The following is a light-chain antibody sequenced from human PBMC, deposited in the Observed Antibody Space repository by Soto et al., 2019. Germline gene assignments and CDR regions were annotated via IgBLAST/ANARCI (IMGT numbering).Light chain of an antibody. V-gene: IGKV3-20*01. Sequence: EIVLTQSPGTLSLSPGESATLYCRSSQTVNANFLAWYQQKPGQAPRLLIYGVSNRAPGIPDRFSGSGSGTDITLTISRLEPEDFAVYYCHQSGDSPTFGQGTRVEIK. J-gene: IGKJ1*01. CDR3: HQSGDSPT. CDR2: GVS. CDR1: QTVNANF.